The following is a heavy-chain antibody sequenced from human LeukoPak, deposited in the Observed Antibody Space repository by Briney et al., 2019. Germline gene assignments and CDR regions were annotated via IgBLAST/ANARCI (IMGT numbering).Heavy chain of an antibody. CDR1: GFTFNNYV. V-gene: IGHV3-23*01. Sequence: GGSLRLSCAASGFTFNNYVMSWVRQAPGKGLEWVSAISGSGGSTYYADSVKGRFTISRDNAKNSLYLQMNSLRAEDTAVYYCARDFRWFGEFTSYYFDYWGQGTLVTVSS. CDR2: ISGSGGST. J-gene: IGHJ4*02. D-gene: IGHD3-10*01. CDR3: ARDFRWFGEFTSYYFDY.